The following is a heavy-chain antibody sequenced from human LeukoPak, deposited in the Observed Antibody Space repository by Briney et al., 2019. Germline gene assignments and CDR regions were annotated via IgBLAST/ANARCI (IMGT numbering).Heavy chain of an antibody. V-gene: IGHV1-69*13. CDR1: GGTFSNDG. Sequence: SVKVSCKSSGGTFSNDGIIWVRQAPGQGLEWMGGIIPILTTPKYAQKFQGRVTISADESTSTAYMELSSLRAEDTALYYCARGAGFKSGRTIHFFGMDVWGQGTTVTVSS. CDR3: ARGAGFKSGRTIHFFGMDV. D-gene: IGHD2-21*01. J-gene: IGHJ6*02. CDR2: IIPILTTP.